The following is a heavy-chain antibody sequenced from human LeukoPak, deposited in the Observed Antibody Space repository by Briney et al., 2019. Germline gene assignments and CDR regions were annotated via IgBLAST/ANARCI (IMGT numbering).Heavy chain of an antibody. CDR1: GGSISSYY. V-gene: IGHV4-59*01. D-gene: IGHD3-22*01. J-gene: IGHJ4*02. CDR2: IYYSGST. Sequence: SETLSLTCTVSGGSISSYYWSWIRQPPGKGLEWIGYIYYSGSTNYNPSLKSRVTISVDTSKNQFSLKLSSVTAADTAVYYCARGLSSTYYYGSSGYYPRGVFDYWGQGTLVTVSS. CDR3: ARGLSSTYYYGSSGYYPRGVFDY.